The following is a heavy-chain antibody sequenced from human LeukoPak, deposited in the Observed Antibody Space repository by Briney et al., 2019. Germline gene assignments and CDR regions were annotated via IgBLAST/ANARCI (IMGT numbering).Heavy chain of an antibody. CDR1: GGSISSSSYY. CDR3: ARGLPPDY. Sequence: SETLSLTCTVSGGSISSSSYYWGWIRQPPGKGLEWIGRIYTSGSTNYNPSLKSRVTISVDTSKNQFPLKLSSVTAADTAVYYCARGLPPDYWGQGTLVTVSS. V-gene: IGHV4-39*06. D-gene: IGHD2-15*01. CDR2: IYTSGST. J-gene: IGHJ4*02.